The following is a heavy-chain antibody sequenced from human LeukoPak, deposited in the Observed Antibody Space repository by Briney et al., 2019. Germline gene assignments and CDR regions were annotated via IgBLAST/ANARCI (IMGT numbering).Heavy chain of an antibody. CDR2: INPSGGST. J-gene: IGHJ4*02. CDR3: ARSLFSHYYDSSGYLFY. D-gene: IGHD3-22*01. V-gene: IGHV1-46*01. CDR1: GYTFTSYY. Sequence: GASVKVSCKVSGYTFTSYYMHWVRQAPGQGLEWMGIINPSGGSTSYAQKFQGRVTMTRDTSTSTVYMELSSLRSEDTAVYYCARSLFSHYYDSSGYLFYWGQGTLVTVSS.